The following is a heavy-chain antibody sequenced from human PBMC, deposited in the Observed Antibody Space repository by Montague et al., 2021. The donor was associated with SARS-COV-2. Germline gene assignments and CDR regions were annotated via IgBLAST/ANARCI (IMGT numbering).Heavy chain of an antibody. CDR3: AKDMTLRGYNYGDNAFDI. CDR1: GFTFSNYV. J-gene: IGHJ3*02. CDR2: ISGSGGST. V-gene: IGHV3-23*01. Sequence: SLRLSCAASGFTFSNYVINWVRQAPGEGLEWVSAISGSGGSTFYADSVKDRFTVSRDNSRNTLYLQTDSLRAEDTALYYCAKDMTLRGYNYGDNAFDIWGQGTMVTVSS. D-gene: IGHD5-18*01.